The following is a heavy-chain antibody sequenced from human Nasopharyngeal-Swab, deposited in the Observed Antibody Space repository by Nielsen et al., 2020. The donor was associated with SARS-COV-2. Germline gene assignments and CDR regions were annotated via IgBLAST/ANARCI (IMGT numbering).Heavy chain of an antibody. CDR2: ISSSSSYI. J-gene: IGHJ3*02. Sequence: GESLKISCAASGFTFSSYSMNWVRQAPGKGLEWVSSISSSSSYIYYADSVKGRFTISRDNAKNSLYLQMNSLRAEDTAVYYCARAPVLRYFDWLLEDAFDIWGQGTMVTFSS. V-gene: IGHV3-21*04. D-gene: IGHD3-9*01. CDR3: ARAPVLRYFDWLLEDAFDI. CDR1: GFTFSSYS.